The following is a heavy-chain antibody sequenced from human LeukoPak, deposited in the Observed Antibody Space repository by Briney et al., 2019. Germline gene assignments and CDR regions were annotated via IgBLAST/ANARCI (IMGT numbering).Heavy chain of an antibody. D-gene: IGHD3-22*01. CDR1: GFTFSTAW. Sequence: GGSLRLSCAASGFTFSTAWMNWVRQAPGKGLEWVGRIKSKTDGGTTDYAAPVKGRFTISRDDSKNTLYLQMNSLKTEDTAVYYCTSPNNYYDSSGGTLYYFDYWGQGTLVTVSS. CDR2: IKSKTDGGTT. J-gene: IGHJ4*02. CDR3: TSPNNYYDSSGGTLYYFDY. V-gene: IGHV3-15*07.